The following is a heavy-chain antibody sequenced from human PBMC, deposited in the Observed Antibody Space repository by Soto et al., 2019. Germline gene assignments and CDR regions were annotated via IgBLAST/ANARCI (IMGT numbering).Heavy chain of an antibody. CDR2: IDYNGVT. CDR1: GGSIYRSGYY. J-gene: IGHJ4*02. D-gene: IGHD2-15*01. CDR3: GKVLVGATGHTDSDS. Sequence: SETMSLTCTVSGGSIYRSGYYWGWIRQPPARGLEWIGNIDYNGVTYSNPSLKSRVTISRDTSKNQFSLKLTSVTAADTALYYCGKVLVGATGHTDSDSWGPGTLVTVSS. V-gene: IGHV4-39*01.